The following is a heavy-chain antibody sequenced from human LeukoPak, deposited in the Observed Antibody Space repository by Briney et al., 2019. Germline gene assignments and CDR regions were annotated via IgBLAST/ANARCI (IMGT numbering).Heavy chain of an antibody. CDR2: IYYSWST. CDR3: ARDMYSSSWYRHAFDI. D-gene: IGHD6-13*01. Sequence: SETLSLTCAVPGGSLRRYYWCWIPQPPGKGLEWIGSIYYSWSTNYNPSLKSRVTISVDTSKNQFSLKLSSVTAADTAVYYCARDMYSSSWYRHAFDIWGQGTKVTVSS. J-gene: IGHJ3*02. CDR1: GGSLRRYY. V-gene: IGHV4-59*01.